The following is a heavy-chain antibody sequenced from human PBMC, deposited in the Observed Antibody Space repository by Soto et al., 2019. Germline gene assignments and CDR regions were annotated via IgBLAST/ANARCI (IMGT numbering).Heavy chain of an antibody. CDR2: INHSGST. D-gene: IGHD5-18*01. CDR1: GGSFSGYY. Sequence: SETLSLTCAVYGGSFSGYYWSWIRQPPGKGLEWIGEINHSGSTNYNPSLKSRVTISVDTSKNQFSLKLSSVTAADTAVYYCARRGRGYSYGDGAYNWFDPWGQGTLVTVSS. J-gene: IGHJ5*02. V-gene: IGHV4-34*01. CDR3: ARRGRGYSYGDGAYNWFDP.